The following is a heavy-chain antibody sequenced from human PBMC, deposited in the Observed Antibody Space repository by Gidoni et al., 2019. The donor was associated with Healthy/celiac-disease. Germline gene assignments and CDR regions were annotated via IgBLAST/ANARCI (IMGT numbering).Heavy chain of an antibody. V-gene: IGHV3-15*01. CDR2: IKSKTDGGTT. CDR1: GFTFSNAG. D-gene: IGHD6-13*01. Sequence: EVQLVESGGGLVKPGGSLRLSCAASGFTFSNAGISWVRQAPGKGLGWVGRIKSKTDGGTTDYAEPVKGRFTISRDDAKNTLYLQMNSLKTEDTAVYYCTTVLVAAIDYWGQGTLVTVSS. J-gene: IGHJ4*02. CDR3: TTVLVAAIDY.